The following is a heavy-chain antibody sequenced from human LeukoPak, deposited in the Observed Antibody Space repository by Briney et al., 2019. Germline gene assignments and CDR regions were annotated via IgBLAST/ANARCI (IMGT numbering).Heavy chain of an antibody. CDR2: ISWNSGSI. Sequence: SLRLSCAASGFTFDDYAMHWVRHAPGKGLEWVSGISWNSGSIGYADSVKGRFTISRDNAKNSLYLQMNSLRAEDTALYYCAKALVGEQYYFDYWGQGTLVTVSS. D-gene: IGHD3-16*01. V-gene: IGHV3-9*01. CDR1: GFTFDDYA. CDR3: AKALVGEQYYFDY. J-gene: IGHJ4*02.